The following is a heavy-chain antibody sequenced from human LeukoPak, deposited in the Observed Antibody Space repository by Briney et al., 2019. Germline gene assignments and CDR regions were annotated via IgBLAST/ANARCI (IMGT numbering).Heavy chain of an antibody. Sequence: ASVKFSCKASGGTFSNYAINWVRQAPGQGLEWMGGITPIFGTANYAQKFQGRVTITADESTNTAYMELRSLKSEDTAVYYCARDWAMGPSSSWAWGQGTLVTVSS. CDR3: ARDWAMGPSSSWA. J-gene: IGHJ5*02. CDR1: GGTFSNYA. D-gene: IGHD6-13*01. V-gene: IGHV1-69*13. CDR2: ITPIFGTA.